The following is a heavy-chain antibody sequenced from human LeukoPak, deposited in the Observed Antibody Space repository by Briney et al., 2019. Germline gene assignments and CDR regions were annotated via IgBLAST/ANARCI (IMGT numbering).Heavy chain of an antibody. CDR2: IIPILGIA. D-gene: IGHD3-3*01. J-gene: IGHJ1*01. CDR3: ATSGQYYDFWSGYYSHFQH. Sequence: SVKVSCKASGYTFTSYNMHWVRQAPGQGPEWMGRIIPILGIANYAQKFQGRVTITADKSTSTAYMELSSLRSEDTAVYYCATSGQYYDFWSGYYSHFQHWGQGTLVTVSS. CDR1: GYTFTSYN. V-gene: IGHV1-69*02.